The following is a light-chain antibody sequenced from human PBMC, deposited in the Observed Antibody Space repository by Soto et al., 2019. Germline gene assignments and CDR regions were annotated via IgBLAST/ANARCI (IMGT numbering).Light chain of an antibody. Sequence: DVQMTQSPSALAASVGHRGPSTCRASQSISSWLAWYQQKPGKAPKLLIYDASSLESGVPSRFSGSGSGTEFTLTISSLQPDDFATYYCQQYNSYWTFGQGTKVDI. V-gene: IGKV1-5*01. CDR1: QSISSW. CDR2: DAS. J-gene: IGKJ1*01. CDR3: QQYNSYWT.